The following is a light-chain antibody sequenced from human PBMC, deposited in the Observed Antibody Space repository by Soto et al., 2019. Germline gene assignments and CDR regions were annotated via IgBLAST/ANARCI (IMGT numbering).Light chain of an antibody. Sequence: QLVLTQPASVSGSPGQSITISCTGTSSDVGGYNYVSWYQQHPGKAPKLMIYDVSNRPSGVSNRFSGSKSGNTASLTISGLQAEDEADYYCRSYTSSSTLVFGGGTQLTVL. J-gene: IGLJ2*01. V-gene: IGLV2-14*01. CDR3: RSYTSSSTLV. CDR1: SSDVGGYNY. CDR2: DVS.